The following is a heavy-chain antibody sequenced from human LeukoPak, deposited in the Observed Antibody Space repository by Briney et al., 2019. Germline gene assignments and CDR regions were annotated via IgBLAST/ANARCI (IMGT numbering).Heavy chain of an antibody. CDR3: ATNILVGGISNWFDP. D-gene: IGHD3-3*01. CDR1: GYTFTTYY. V-gene: IGHV1-2*02. J-gene: IGHJ5*02. Sequence: ASLKVSCKASGYTFTTYYMHWVRQAPGQGLEWMGWIKPNSGDTRSAQKFQGRVTMTRDTSISTAYMELSSLRYDDTAVYYCATNILVGGISNWFDPWGQGTLVTVSS. CDR2: IKPNSGDT.